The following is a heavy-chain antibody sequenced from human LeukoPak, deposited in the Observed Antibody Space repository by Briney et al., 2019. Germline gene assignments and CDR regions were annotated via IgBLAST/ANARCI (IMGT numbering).Heavy chain of an antibody. Sequence: QTGGPLRLSCAASGFLFGSYWMTWVRQAPGKGLEWVANIKQDGSEKYYVDSVKGRFTISGDNAKNSLYLQMNGLRAEDTAVYYCASGRWGSPNSLDYWGQGTLVTVSS. V-gene: IGHV3-7*01. J-gene: IGHJ4*02. D-gene: IGHD7-27*01. CDR2: IKQDGSEK. CDR3: ASGRWGSPNSLDY. CDR1: GFLFGSYW.